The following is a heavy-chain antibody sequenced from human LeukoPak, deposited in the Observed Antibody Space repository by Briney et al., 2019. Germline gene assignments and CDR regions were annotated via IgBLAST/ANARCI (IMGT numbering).Heavy chain of an antibody. J-gene: IGHJ4*02. CDR2: ISYDGSNE. CDR3: AKDQSSLDN. Sequence: GGSLRLSCAASGFTFSYYGMHWVRQAPDKGLEWVAVISYDGSNEYYADSVRGRFTISRDNSKNTVYLQMNSPRGEDTAVYYCAKDQSSLDNWGQGTLVTVSS. V-gene: IGHV3-30*18. CDR1: GFTFSYYG. D-gene: IGHD1-26*01.